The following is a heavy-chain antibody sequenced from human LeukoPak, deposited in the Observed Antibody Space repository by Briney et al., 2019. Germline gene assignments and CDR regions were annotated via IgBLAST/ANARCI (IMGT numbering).Heavy chain of an antibody. Sequence: ASVTVSCTASGYTFTIYGISWVRQAPGQGLEWMGWISAYNGNTNYAQKLQGRVTMTTDTSTSTAYMELRSLRSDDTAVYYCARVLGYCSSTSCAYYYGMDVWGQGTTVTVSS. CDR3: ARVLGYCSSTSCAYYYGMDV. CDR2: ISAYNGNT. CDR1: GYTFTIYG. D-gene: IGHD2-2*01. J-gene: IGHJ6*02. V-gene: IGHV1-18*01.